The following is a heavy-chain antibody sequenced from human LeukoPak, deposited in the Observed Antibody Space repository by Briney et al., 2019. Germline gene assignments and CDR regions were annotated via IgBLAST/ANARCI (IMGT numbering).Heavy chain of an antibody. CDR2: TNNSGST. CDR3: TGYSGSPRYFDY. CDR1: GGSFSGYY. D-gene: IGHD6-6*01. Sequence: PSETLSLTSAVYGGSFSGYYWSGIPPTPGKGLGWSGETNNSGSTNYNPSLKSRATISSHAAKSHFYLILTSVTVAATAVYSCTGYSGSPRYFDYWGQGTRVTVFS. J-gene: IGHJ4*02. V-gene: IGHV4-34*01.